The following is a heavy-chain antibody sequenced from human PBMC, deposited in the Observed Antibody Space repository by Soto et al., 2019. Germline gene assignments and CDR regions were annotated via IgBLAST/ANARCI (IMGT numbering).Heavy chain of an antibody. J-gene: IGHJ4*02. CDR2: INHSGST. CDR1: GGSFSGYY. V-gene: IGHV4-34*01. D-gene: IGHD3-10*01. Sequence: PSETLSLTCAVSGGSFSGYYWSWIRQPPGKGLEWIAEINHSGSTNYNPSLKSRVTISVDTSKNQFSLKLNSMTAADTAVYYCARHNYGSRSTYFAYWGQGTLVTVSS. CDR3: ARHNYGSRSTYFAY.